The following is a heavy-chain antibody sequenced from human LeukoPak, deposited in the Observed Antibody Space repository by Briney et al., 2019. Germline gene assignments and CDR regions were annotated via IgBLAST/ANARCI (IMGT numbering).Heavy chain of an antibody. Sequence: SETLSLTCAVYGGSFSGYYWSWIRQPPGKGLEWIGEINHSGSTNYNPSLKSRVTISVDTSKNQFSLKLSSVTAADTAVYYCARANSSSWRLWGQGTLVTVSS. CDR2: INHSGST. J-gene: IGHJ4*02. CDR3: ARANSSSWRL. D-gene: IGHD6-13*01. CDR1: GGSFSGYY. V-gene: IGHV4-34*01.